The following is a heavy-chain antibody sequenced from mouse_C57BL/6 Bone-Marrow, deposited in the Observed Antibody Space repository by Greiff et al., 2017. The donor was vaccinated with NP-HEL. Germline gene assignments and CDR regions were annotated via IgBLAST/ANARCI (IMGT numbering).Heavy chain of an antibody. J-gene: IGHJ3*01. V-gene: IGHV1-64*01. CDR2: IHPTSGST. D-gene: IGHD2-4*01. Sequence: QVQLQQSGAELVKPGASVKLSCKASGYTFTSYWMHWVKQRPGQGLEWIGMIHPTSGSTNYNEKFKSKATLTVDKSSSTAYMQLSSLTSEDSAVYYGARYYDYDGFAYWGQGTLVTVSA. CDR3: ARYYDYDGFAY. CDR1: GYTFTSYW.